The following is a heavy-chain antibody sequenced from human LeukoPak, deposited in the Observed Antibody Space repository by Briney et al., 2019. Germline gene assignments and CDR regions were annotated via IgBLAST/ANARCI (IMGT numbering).Heavy chain of an antibody. J-gene: IGHJ4*02. D-gene: IGHD3-22*01. CDR1: GYSFTNYW. V-gene: IGHV5-51*01. Sequence: GGSLKISCKGSGYSFTNYWIGWVRQMPGKGLEWMGIIYPGDSDTRYSPSFQGQVTISADKTISTAYLQWSSLKASDTAMYYCARRDYYDSSGPDYWGQGTLVTVSS. CDR3: ARRDYYDSSGPDY. CDR2: IYPGDSDT.